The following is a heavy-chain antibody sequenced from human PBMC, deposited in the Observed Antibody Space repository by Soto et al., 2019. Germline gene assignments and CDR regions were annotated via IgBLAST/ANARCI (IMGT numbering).Heavy chain of an antibody. CDR3: ARDKMTGPCDY. D-gene: IGHD3-9*01. V-gene: IGHV4-34*01. J-gene: IGHJ4*02. CDR2: INHSGST. CDR1: GGSFSGYY. Sequence: QVQLQQWGAGLLKPSETLSLTCAVYGGSFSGYYWTWIRQPPGTGLEWIGEINHSGSTNYNPSLTSRVPTSLDTSKTQFSLQLTSATAADTAVYYCARDKMTGPCDYWGQETLVTASS.